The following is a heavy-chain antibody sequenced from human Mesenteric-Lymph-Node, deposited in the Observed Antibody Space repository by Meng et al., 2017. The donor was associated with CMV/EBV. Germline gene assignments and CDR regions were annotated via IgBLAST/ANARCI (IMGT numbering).Heavy chain of an antibody. CDR2: IYYSGST. Sequence: GSLRLSCTVSGGSISSSSYYWGWIRQPPGKGLEWIGSIYYSGSTYYNPSLKSRVTISVDTSKNQFSLKLSSVTAADTAVYYCARDSPVVVPAAYDYWGQGTLVTVSS. CDR3: ARDSPVVVPAAYDY. CDR1: GGSISSSSYY. J-gene: IGHJ4*02. D-gene: IGHD2-2*01. V-gene: IGHV4-39*07.